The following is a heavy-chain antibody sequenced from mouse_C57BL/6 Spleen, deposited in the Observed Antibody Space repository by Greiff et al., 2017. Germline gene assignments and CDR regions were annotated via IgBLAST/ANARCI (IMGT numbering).Heavy chain of an antibody. CDR1: GYTFTSYW. CDR3: AGKAQYGSSFDY. Sequence: QVQLQQPGAELVMPGASVKLSCKASGYTFTSYWMHWVKQRPGQGLEWIGEIDPADSYTNYNQKFKGKSTLTVDKSSSTAYMQLSSRTSEDSAVYHCAGKAQYGSSFDYWGQGTTLTVSS. CDR2: IDPADSYT. J-gene: IGHJ2*01. V-gene: IGHV1-69*01. D-gene: IGHD1-1*01.